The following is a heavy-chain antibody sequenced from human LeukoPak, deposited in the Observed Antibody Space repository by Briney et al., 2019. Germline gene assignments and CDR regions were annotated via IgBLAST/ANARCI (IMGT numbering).Heavy chain of an antibody. CDR1: GYTFTSYG. J-gene: IGHJ4*02. V-gene: IGHV1-18*01. D-gene: IGHD1-26*01. CDR3: ARDAHSSRYSRHFDY. Sequence: ASVKVSCKASGYTFTSYGISWVRQAPGQGPEWMGWISAYNGNTNYAQKLQGRVTMTTDTSTSTAYMELRSLRSDDTAVYYCARDAHSSRYSRHFDYWGQGTLVTVSS. CDR2: ISAYNGNT.